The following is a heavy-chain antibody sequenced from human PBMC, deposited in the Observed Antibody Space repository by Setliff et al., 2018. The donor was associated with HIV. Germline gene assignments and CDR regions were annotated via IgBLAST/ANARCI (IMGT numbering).Heavy chain of an antibody. D-gene: IGHD6-6*01. CDR2: IYYSGTT. CDR1: GDSVSSAGYY. Sequence: SETLSLTCTVSGDSVSSAGYYWSWIRQPPGKGLEWIGYIYYSGTTKYNPSLKSRVTISVDTSKNQFSLKLSSVTAADTAVHYCASEAWTSYRSSSGYYYYYMDVWGKGTMVTVSS. V-gene: IGHV4-61*08. J-gene: IGHJ6*03. CDR3: ASEAWTSYRSSSGYYYYYMDV.